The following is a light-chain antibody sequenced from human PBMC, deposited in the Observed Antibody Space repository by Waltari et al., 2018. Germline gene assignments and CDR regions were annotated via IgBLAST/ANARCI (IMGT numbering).Light chain of an antibody. J-gene: IGKJ1*01. CDR1: QSASTS. V-gene: IGKV3-15*01. CDR3: QQYNIWPWT. CDR2: RAS. Sequence: ELVMTQSPATLSVSPGERASLYCRASQSASTSLAWYPQTPGQSPRLLIYRASTRAAGIPDRFSGSGSGTEFTLTISSLQSEDSAIYYCQQYNIWPWTFGQGTKVDIK.